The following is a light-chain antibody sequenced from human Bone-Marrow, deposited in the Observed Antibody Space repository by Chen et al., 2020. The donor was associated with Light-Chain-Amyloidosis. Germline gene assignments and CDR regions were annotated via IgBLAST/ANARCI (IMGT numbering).Light chain of an antibody. V-gene: IGLV6-57*01. CDR3: QSYEGSSQGV. CDR1: SGSIATNY. CDR2: EDD. J-gene: IGLJ3*02. Sequence: NFMLTQPHSVSESPGQTVIISCTRSSGSIATNYVQWYQQRPGSSPTTVIYEDDQRPSGVPDRFAGSIDRSSNSASLTISGLTSEDAADYCCQSYEGSSQGVFGGGTKLTGL.